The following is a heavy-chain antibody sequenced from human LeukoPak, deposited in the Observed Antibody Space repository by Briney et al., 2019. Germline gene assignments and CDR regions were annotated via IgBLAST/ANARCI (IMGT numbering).Heavy chain of an antibody. D-gene: IGHD6-19*01. CDR3: ARDPEAYSSGWYGDY. V-gene: IGHV3-48*01. CDR2: ISSSSSTI. CDR1: GFTFSSYS. Sequence: GGSLRLFCAASGFTFSSYSMNWVRQAPGKGLEWVSYISSSSSTIYYADSVKGRFTISRDNAKNSLYLQMNSLRAEDTAVYYCARDPEAYSSGWYGDYWGQGTLVTVSS. J-gene: IGHJ4*02.